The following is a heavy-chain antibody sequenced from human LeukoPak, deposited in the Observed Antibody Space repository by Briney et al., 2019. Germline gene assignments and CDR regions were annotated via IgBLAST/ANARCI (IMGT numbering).Heavy chain of an antibody. J-gene: IGHJ4*02. CDR2: ITHSGGA. CDR1: GGSFSGYY. Sequence: SETLSLTCAVYGGSFSGYYWIWIRDPPGKGLEWIGEITHSGGANYNPSLESRVSISLDTSKNQFSLNLSSVTAADTAVYYCAGDPYYGDYAFFDSWGQGTLVTVSS. D-gene: IGHD4-17*01. CDR3: AGDPYYGDYAFFDS. V-gene: IGHV4-34*01.